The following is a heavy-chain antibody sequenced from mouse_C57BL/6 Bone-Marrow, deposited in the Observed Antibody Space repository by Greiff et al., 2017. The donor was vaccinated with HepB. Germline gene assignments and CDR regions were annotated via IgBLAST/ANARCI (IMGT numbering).Heavy chain of an antibody. D-gene: IGHD1-1*01. CDR1: GYTFTSYW. CDR2: INPSNGGT. Sequence: VQLQQPGTELVKPGASVKLSCKASGYTFTSYWMHWVKQRPGQGLEWIGNINPSNGGTNYNEKFKSKATLTGDKSSSTAYMQLSSRTSEDAAGEYGARGAFTVVATADYGGQGTSGTGSA. J-gene: IGHJ4*01. CDR3: ARGAFTVVATADY. V-gene: IGHV1-53*01.